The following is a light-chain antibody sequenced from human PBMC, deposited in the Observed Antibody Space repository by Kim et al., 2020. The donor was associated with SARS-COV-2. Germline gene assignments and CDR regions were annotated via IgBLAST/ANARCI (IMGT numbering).Light chain of an antibody. CDR3: QHYFDLPLT. CDR2: GAS. V-gene: IGKV1-33*01. CDR1: WDIGND. J-gene: IGKJ4*01. Sequence: ASVGARVTITCQVNWDIGNDLNWYQHKPGKAPKVLIYGASNLETGVPSRFSGSGYGTQFTLTINNLQAEDIATYYCQHYFDLPLTFGGGTKVDIK.